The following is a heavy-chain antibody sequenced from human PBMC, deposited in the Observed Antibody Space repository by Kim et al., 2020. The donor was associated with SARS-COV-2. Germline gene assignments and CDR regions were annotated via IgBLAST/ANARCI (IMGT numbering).Heavy chain of an antibody. D-gene: IGHD5-18*01. CDR3: ARGIGYSYGLDYYYYMDV. J-gene: IGHJ6*03. CDR1: GGSFSGYY. V-gene: IGHV4-34*01. Sequence: SETLSLTCAVYGGSFSGYYWSWIRQPPGKGLEWIGEINHSGSTNYNPSLKSRVTISVDMSKNQFSLRLSSVTAADTAVYYCARGIGYSYGLDYYYYMDVWGKGTTVTVSS. CDR2: INHSGST.